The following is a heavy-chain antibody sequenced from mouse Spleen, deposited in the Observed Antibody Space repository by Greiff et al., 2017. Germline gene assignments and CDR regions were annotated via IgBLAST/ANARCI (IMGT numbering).Heavy chain of an antibody. Sequence: QVQLQQSGPELVKPGASVKISCKASGYAFSSSCMNWVKQRPGKGLEWIGRIYPGDGDTNYNGKFKGKATLTADKSSSTAYMQLSSLTSEDSAVYFCARSDDGYPWFAYWGQGTLVTVSA. V-gene: IGHV1-82*01. CDR1: GYAFSSSC. D-gene: IGHD2-3*01. CDR2: IYPGDGDT. CDR3: ARSDDGYPWFAY. J-gene: IGHJ3*01.